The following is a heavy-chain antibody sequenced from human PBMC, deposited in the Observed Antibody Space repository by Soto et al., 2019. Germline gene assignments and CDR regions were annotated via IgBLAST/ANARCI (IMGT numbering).Heavy chain of an antibody. J-gene: IGHJ2*01. CDR3: ARVPQARVTAIKARYFDL. Sequence: EVQLVESGGGLVQPGGSLRLSCAASGFTFSSYEMNWVRQAPGKGLEWVSYISSSGSTIYYADSVKGRFTISRDNAKNSLYLQMNSLRAEDTAVYYCARVPQARVTAIKARYFDLWGRGTLVTVSS. V-gene: IGHV3-48*03. D-gene: IGHD2-21*02. CDR1: GFTFSSYE. CDR2: ISSSGSTI.